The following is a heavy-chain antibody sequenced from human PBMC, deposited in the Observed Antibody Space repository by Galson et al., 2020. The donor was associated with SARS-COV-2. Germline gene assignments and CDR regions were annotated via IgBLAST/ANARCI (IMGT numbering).Heavy chain of an antibody. CDR3: AKLPYVLLWFGELLSPTFDY. J-gene: IGHJ4*02. Sequence: GESLKISCAASGFTFSSYAMSWVRQAPGKGLEWVSAISGSGGSTYYADSVKGRFTISRDNSKNTLYLQMNSLRAEDTAVYYSAKLPYVLLWFGELLSPTFDYWGQGTLVTVSS. V-gene: IGHV3-23*01. CDR2: ISGSGGST. D-gene: IGHD3-10*01. CDR1: GFTFSSYA.